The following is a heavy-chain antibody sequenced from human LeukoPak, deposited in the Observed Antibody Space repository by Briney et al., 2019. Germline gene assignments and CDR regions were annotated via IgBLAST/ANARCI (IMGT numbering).Heavy chain of an antibody. CDR3: TTADFLVGANRDFDY. J-gene: IGHJ4*02. Sequence: GGSLRLSCAASGFTFSNAWMSWVRQAPGKGLEWVGRIKSKTDGGTTDYAAPVKGRFTISRDDSKNTLYLQMNGLKTEDTAVYYCTTADFLVGANRDFDYWGQGTLVTVSS. V-gene: IGHV3-15*01. CDR1: GFTFSNAW. D-gene: IGHD1-26*01. CDR2: IKSKTDGGTT.